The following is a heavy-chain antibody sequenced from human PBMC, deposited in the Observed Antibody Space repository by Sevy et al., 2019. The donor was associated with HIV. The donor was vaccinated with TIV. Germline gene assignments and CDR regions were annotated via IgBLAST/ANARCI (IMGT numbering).Heavy chain of an antibody. CDR3: ARGGGCGGDCYPVDF. V-gene: IGHV4-59*01. D-gene: IGHD2-21*02. CDR2: IYYSGST. J-gene: IGHJ4*02. Sequence: SETLSLTCTVSGGSISSYYWSWIRQPPGKGLEWIGYIYYSGSTNYNPSLKSRVTISVDTSKNQFSLKLSSVTAADKAVYYCARGGGCGGDCYPVDFWGQGTLVTVSS. CDR1: GGSISSYY.